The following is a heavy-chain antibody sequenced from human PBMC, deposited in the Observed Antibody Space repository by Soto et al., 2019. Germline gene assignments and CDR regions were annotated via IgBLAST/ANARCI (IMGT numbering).Heavy chain of an antibody. J-gene: IGHJ4*02. CDR1: GASISSGDSY. D-gene: IGHD4-17*01. Sequence: QVHLQEPGPGLVRPSQTLSLTCTVSGASISSGDSYWSCIRQPPGKGLVLIGYIYSRGSTYYNPSLRSRFTISIASSKNQFSLRVSSVTAADTAVYYRARRVEPDYGDWQYFEYWGQGTLLTVSS. CDR3: ARRVEPDYGDWQYFEY. CDR2: IYSRGST. V-gene: IGHV4-30-4*01.